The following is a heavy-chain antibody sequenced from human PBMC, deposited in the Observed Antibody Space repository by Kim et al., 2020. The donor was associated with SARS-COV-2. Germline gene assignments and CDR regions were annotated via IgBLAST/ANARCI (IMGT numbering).Heavy chain of an antibody. CDR2: IYYSGNT. D-gene: IGHD2-15*01. V-gene: IGHV4-59*08. CDR1: GGSISSYY. J-gene: IGHJ4*02. CDR3: ARHRVASTELDY. Sequence: SETLSLTCTVSGGSISSYYWSWIRQPPGKGLEWIGYIYYSGNTNYNPSLKSRVTISVDTSKNQFSLKLTSVTAADTAVYFFARHRVASTELDYLGQG.